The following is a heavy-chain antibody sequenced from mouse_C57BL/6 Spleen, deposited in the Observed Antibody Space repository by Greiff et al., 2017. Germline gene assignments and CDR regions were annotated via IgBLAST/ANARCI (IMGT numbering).Heavy chain of an antibody. Sequence: VKLMESGAELVRPGASVTLSCKASGYTFTDYEMHWVKQTPVHGLEWIGAIDPETGGTAYNQKFKGKAILTADKSSSTAYMELRSLTSEDSAVYYCTRARNWGLDYWGQGTTRTVSS. V-gene: IGHV1-15*01. CDR2: IDPETGGT. J-gene: IGHJ2*01. D-gene: IGHD4-1*01. CDR3: TRARNWGLDY. CDR1: GYTFTDYE.